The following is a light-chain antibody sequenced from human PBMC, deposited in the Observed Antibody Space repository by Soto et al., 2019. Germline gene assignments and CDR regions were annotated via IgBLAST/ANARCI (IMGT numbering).Light chain of an antibody. CDR1: SSNIASYY. V-gene: IGLV1-47*01. CDR3: AAWDDSLSGVL. CDR2: RSN. J-gene: IGLJ2*01. Sequence: QSVLTQPPSASGTPGQRVTISCSGSSSNIASYYVYWYQQLPGTAPKLLIHRSNQRPSGVPDRFSGSKSGTSASLAISGLRSEDEADYYCAAWDDSLSGVLFGGGTTLTVL.